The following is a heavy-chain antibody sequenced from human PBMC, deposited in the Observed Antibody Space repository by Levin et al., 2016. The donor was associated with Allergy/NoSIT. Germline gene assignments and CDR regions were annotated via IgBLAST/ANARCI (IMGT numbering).Heavy chain of an antibody. CDR3: ARVSPCSSTSCYFYYYYGMDV. J-gene: IGHJ6*02. V-gene: IGHV3-48*01. D-gene: IGHD2-2*01. Sequence: WIRQPPGKGLEWVSYISSSSSTIYYADSVKGRFTISRDNAKNSLYLQMNSLRAEDTAVYYCARVSPCSSTSCYFYYYYGMDVWGQGTTVTVSS. CDR2: ISSSSSTI.